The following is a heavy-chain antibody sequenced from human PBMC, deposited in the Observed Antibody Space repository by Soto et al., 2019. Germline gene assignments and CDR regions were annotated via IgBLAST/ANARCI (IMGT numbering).Heavy chain of an antibody. V-gene: IGHV6-1*01. Sequence: SQTLSLTCAISGDSVSSNSAAWNWIRQSPSRGLEWLGRTYYRSKWYNDYAVSVKSRLTINPDTSNNQFSLQLNSVTPEDTAVYFFARTRYSSGCYITGYDPWGRGTLVTVSA. CDR3: ARTRYSSGCYITGYDP. CDR2: TYYRSKWYN. CDR1: GDSVSSNSAA. J-gene: IGHJ5*02. D-gene: IGHD6-19*01.